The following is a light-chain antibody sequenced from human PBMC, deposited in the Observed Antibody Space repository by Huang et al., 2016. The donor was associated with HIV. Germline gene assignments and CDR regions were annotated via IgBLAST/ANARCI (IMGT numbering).Light chain of an antibody. CDR2: DAT. J-gene: IGKJ1*01. V-gene: IGKV3-11*01. CDR3: QQRSNWPK. Sequence: EIVLTQSPATLSLSPGERATLSCRASQSVSNYLAWYQQKPGQAPRLLIYDATNRATGIPARFSGSGSGTDFPLTISSLEPEDFALYYCQQRSNWPKFGQGTKVEIK. CDR1: QSVSNY.